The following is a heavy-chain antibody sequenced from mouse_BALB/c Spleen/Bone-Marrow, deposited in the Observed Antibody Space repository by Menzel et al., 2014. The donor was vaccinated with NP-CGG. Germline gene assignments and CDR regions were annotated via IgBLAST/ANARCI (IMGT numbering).Heavy chain of an antibody. Sequence: DVMLVESGGGLVQPGGSRKLSCAASGFTFSSFGIHWVRQAPEKGLEWVAYISSGSSTIYYADTVKGRCTISRDNPKNTLFLQMTSLRSEDTAMYYCARSGYGDYYAMDYWGQGTSVTVSS. J-gene: IGHJ4*01. CDR3: ARSGYGDYYAMDY. D-gene: IGHD2-10*02. CDR1: GFTFSSFG. V-gene: IGHV5-17*02. CDR2: ISSGSSTI.